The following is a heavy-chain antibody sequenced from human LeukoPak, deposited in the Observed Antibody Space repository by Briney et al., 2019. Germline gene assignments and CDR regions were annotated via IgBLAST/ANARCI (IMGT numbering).Heavy chain of an antibody. CDR2: IYTSGST. J-gene: IGHJ6*03. D-gene: IGHD3-3*01. Sequence: SETLSLTCTVSGGSMSSYYWSWIRQPPGKGLEWIGYIYTSGSTNYNPSLKSRVTISVDTSKNQFSLKLSSVTAADTAVYYCARDFLEWLRDYNYYYMDVWGKGTTVTVSS. CDR3: ARDFLEWLRDYNYYYMDV. CDR1: GGSMSSYY. V-gene: IGHV4-4*09.